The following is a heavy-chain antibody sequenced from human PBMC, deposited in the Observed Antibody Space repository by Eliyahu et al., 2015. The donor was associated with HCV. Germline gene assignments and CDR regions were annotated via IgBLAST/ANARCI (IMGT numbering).Heavy chain of an antibody. J-gene: IGHJ3*02. CDR1: GFTFNNYW. D-gene: IGHD2-8*01. Sequence: EVQLVESGGGLVQPGGSLRLSCAASGFTFNNYWMTWVRQAPGKGLEWVANINQDGGEKYYMDSAKGRFAISRDNAKNSLYLQMNSLSVDDTALYYCATRYCTISACQSSSWVTFDIWGQGTVVTVSS. CDR2: INQDGGEK. V-gene: IGHV3-7*01. CDR3: ATRYCTISACQSSSWVTFDI.